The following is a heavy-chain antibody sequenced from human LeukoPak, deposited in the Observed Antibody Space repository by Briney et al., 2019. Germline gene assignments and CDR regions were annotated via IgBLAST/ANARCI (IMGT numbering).Heavy chain of an antibody. CDR2: TREDGSEK. V-gene: IGHV3-7*01. CDR1: GFTFSTYW. D-gene: IGHD3-10*01. J-gene: IGHJ4*02. Sequence: GGSLRLSCTASGFTFSTYWMSWVRQAPGKGLEWVANTREDGSEKYYVDSVKGRFTISRDNAKNSLYLQMNSLRAEDTAVYYCARDLAGHYYGSGSSFDYWGQGTLVTVSS. CDR3: ARDLAGHYYGSGSSFDY.